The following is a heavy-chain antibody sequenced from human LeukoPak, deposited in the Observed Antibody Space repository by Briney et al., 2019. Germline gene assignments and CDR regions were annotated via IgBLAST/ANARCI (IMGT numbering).Heavy chain of an antibody. CDR1: GDSVSSNSAA. V-gene: IGHV6-1*01. J-gene: IGHJ4*02. D-gene: IGHD5-24*01. CDR2: TYYRSKWYS. Sequence: SQTLSLTCAISGDSVSSNSAAWNWIRQSPSRGLEWLGRTYYRSKWYSHYAVSVKSRITINPDTSKNQFSLQLNSVTPEDTAVYYCARARRWLQIYYGMVDYWGQGTLVTVSS. CDR3: ARARRWLQIYYGMVDY.